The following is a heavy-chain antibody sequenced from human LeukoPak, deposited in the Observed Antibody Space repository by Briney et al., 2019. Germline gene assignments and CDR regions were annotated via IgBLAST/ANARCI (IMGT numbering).Heavy chain of an antibody. CDR1: GGSISSGGYY. J-gene: IGHJ3*02. CDR2: IYYSGST. V-gene: IGHV4-31*03. D-gene: IGHD3-10*01. Sequence: PSETLSLTCTVSGGSISSGGYYWSWLRQHPGKGLEWIGYIYYSGSTYYNPSLKSRVTISVDTSKNQFSLKLSSVTAADTAVYYCAREGGQLLWFGEFPDAFDIWGQGTMVTVSS. CDR3: AREGGQLLWFGEFPDAFDI.